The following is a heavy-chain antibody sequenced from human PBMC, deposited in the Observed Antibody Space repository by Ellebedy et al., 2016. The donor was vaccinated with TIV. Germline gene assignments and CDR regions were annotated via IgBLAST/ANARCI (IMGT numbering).Heavy chain of an antibody. CDR1: GFTFSSLA. V-gene: IGHV3-23*01. Sequence: GESLKISCAASGFTFSSLAMNWVRQAPGKGLEWVSSISGGVGNTYYADSVKGRFTISRDNSKNTLYLQMNSLRAEDTAVYYCAKGCGGSCYWEAYWGQGTLVTVSS. CDR2: ISGGVGNT. D-gene: IGHD2-15*01. J-gene: IGHJ4*02. CDR3: AKGCGGSCYWEAY.